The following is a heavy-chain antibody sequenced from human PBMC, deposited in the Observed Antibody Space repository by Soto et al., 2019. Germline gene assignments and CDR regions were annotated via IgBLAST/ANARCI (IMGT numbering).Heavy chain of an antibody. V-gene: IGHV4-31*03. D-gene: IGHD2-2*01. CDR2: IYYSGST. CDR3: AREPAPGCSSTSCYGFDP. Sequence: SETLSLTCTVSGGSISSGGYYWSWIRQHPGKGLEWIGYIYYSGSTYYNPSLKSRVTISVDTSKNQFSLKLSSVTAADTAVYYCAREPAPGCSSTSCYGFDPWGQGTLVTVSS. CDR1: GGSISSGGYY. J-gene: IGHJ5*02.